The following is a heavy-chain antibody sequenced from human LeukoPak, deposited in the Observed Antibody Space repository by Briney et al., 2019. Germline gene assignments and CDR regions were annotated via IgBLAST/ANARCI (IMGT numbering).Heavy chain of an antibody. D-gene: IGHD6-19*01. CDR3: AKRNRIAVAGSVFDY. CDR2: ISGSGGST. Sequence: PGGSLRLSCAASGFTFSSYAMSWVRQAPGKGLEWVSAISGSGGSTYYADSVKGRFTISRDNSKNTLYLQMNSLRAEDTAVYYCAKRNRIAVAGSVFDYWGQGTLVNVSS. V-gene: IGHV3-23*01. CDR1: GFTFSSYA. J-gene: IGHJ4*02.